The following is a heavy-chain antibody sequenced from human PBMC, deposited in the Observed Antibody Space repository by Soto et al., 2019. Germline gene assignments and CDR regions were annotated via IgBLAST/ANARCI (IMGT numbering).Heavy chain of an antibody. CDR3: ARTYPAYYYGSGSYYNGRDWFDP. CDR1: GYSFTSYW. Sequence: GESLKISCKGSGYSFTSYWIGWVRQMPGKGLEWMGIIYPGDSDTRYSPSFQGQVTISADKSISTAYLQWSSLKASDTAMYYCARTYPAYYYGSGSYYNGRDWFDPWGQGTLVTVSS. D-gene: IGHD3-10*01. J-gene: IGHJ5*02. CDR2: IYPGDSDT. V-gene: IGHV5-51*01.